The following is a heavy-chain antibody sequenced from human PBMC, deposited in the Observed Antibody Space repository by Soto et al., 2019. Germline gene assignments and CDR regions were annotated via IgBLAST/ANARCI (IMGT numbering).Heavy chain of an antibody. J-gene: IGHJ4*02. V-gene: IGHV1-2*02. CDR3: EREPATAKPEGVDF. Sequence: ASVKVSCKASGYTFSDYYIRWVRQARGQGLEWMGWINPNSGGTKYAPKFQGGVTMTRDTSITTAYMELRRLRSGDTAVYYCEREPATAKPEGVDFWGQGTLVTVSS. CDR2: INPNSGGT. CDR1: GYTFSDYY. D-gene: IGHD1-1*01.